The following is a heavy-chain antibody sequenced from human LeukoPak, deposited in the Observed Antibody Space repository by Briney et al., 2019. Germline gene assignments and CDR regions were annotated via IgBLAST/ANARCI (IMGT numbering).Heavy chain of an antibody. CDR2: ISYDGSNK. Sequence: GRSLRLSCAASGFTFTSYAVHWVRQAPGKGLEWVAVISYDGSNKYYADSVKGRFTISRDNSKNTVSLQMNSLRAEDTAVYYCARDAADCSSTSCSYYYFDYWGQGTLVTVSS. CDR1: GFTFTSYA. D-gene: IGHD2-2*01. V-gene: IGHV3-30-3*01. J-gene: IGHJ4*02. CDR3: ARDAADCSSTSCSYYYFDY.